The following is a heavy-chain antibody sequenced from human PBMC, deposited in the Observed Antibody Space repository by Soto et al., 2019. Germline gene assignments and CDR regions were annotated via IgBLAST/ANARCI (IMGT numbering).Heavy chain of an antibody. D-gene: IGHD1-26*01. J-gene: IGHJ6*02. CDR1: VYTLTTLF. CDR2: INPGYPAGRST. Sequence: ASVNVSFKASVYTLTTLFMHGMGQAAGQGREGMGGINPGYPAGRSTTYAQKFQVRVTMNNAKYTSKVYMEMSRLRSDDTDVYSCASLAIVAGATTGMDVWGQGTPVTVSS. V-gene: IGHV1-46*01. CDR3: ASLAIVAGATTGMDV.